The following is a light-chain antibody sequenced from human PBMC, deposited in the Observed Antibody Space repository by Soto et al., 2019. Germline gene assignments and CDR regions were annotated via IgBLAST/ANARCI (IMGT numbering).Light chain of an antibody. CDR2: EVN. CDR1: SSDVGSYNY. Sequence: QSVLTQPSSVSGSPGQSITISCTGTSSDVGSYNYVSWFQHHPGNAPKLIIYEVNKRPSGISDRFSGSKSGNTASLTISGLQAEDEADYYCCSYAGTTISYVFGTGTKITVL. V-gene: IGLV2-23*02. CDR3: CSYAGTTISYV. J-gene: IGLJ1*01.